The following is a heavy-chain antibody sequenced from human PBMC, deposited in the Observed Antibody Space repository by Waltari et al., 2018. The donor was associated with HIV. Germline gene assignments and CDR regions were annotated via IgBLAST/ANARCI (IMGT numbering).Heavy chain of an antibody. CDR1: GGTFSSYA. D-gene: IGHD5-18*01. CDR2: ILPLFGTA. Sequence: QVQLVQSGAEVKKPGSSVKVSCKASGGTFSSYAISWVRQAPGQGLEWMGGILPLFGTANAAQEFQGRVTITADESTSTAYMELSSLRSEDTAVYYCARTIPPLGYLYYYYGMDVWGQGTTVTVSS. CDR3: ARTIPPLGYLYYYYGMDV. V-gene: IGHV1-69*12. J-gene: IGHJ6*02.